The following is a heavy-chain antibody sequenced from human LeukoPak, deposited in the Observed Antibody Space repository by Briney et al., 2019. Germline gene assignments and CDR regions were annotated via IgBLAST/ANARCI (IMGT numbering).Heavy chain of an antibody. D-gene: IGHD5-12*01. CDR3: ARDLVAIPRGVWFDP. Sequence: GGSLRLSCAASGFTFSSYSMNWVRQAPGKGLEWVSSISSSSGYIYYADSVKGRFTISRDNAKNSMYLQMNSLRAEDTAVYYCARDLVAIPRGVWFDPWGQGTLVTVSS. CDR2: ISSSSGYI. V-gene: IGHV3-21*01. CDR1: GFTFSSYS. J-gene: IGHJ5*02.